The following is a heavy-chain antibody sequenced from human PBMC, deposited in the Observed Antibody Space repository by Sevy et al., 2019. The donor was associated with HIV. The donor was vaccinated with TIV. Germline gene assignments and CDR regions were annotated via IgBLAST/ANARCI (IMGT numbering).Heavy chain of an antibody. CDR3: AREESRNVPAAIFMPDY. V-gene: IGHV1-69*13. CDR2: IIPIFGTA. J-gene: IGHJ4*02. Sequence: ASVKVSCKASGGTFSSYAISWVRQAPGQGLEWMGGIIPIFGTANYAQKFQGRVTITADESTSTAYMELSSLRSEDTAVYYCAREESRNVPAAIFMPDYWGQGTLVTVSS. CDR1: GGTFSSYA. D-gene: IGHD2-2*02.